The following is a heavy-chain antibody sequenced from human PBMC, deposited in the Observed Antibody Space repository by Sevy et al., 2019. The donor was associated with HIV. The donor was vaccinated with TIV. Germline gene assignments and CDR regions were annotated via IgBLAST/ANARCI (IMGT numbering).Heavy chain of an antibody. CDR3: ARGPQQLVLGYYYYGMDV. CDR2: MNPNSGNT. D-gene: IGHD6-13*01. Sequence: ASVKVSCKASGYTFTSYDINWVRQATGQGLEWMGWMNPNSGNTGYAQKFQGRVTMTRNTPISTAYMELSSLRSEDTAVYYCARGPQQLVLGYYYYGMDVWGQGTTVTVSS. J-gene: IGHJ6*02. V-gene: IGHV1-8*01. CDR1: GYTFTSYD.